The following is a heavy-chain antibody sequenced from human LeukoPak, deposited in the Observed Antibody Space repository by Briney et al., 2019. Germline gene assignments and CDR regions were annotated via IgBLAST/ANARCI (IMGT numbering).Heavy chain of an antibody. CDR3: ARGPIVAVRNYFDY. Sequence: GATVKISCKVSGYTFTDYYMHWVQQAPGKGLEWMGLVDPEDGETIYAEKFQGRVTITADKSTSTAYMELSSPRSEDTAVYHCARGPIVAVRNYFDYWGQGTLVTVSS. CDR2: VDPEDGET. J-gene: IGHJ4*02. V-gene: IGHV1-69-2*01. D-gene: IGHD3-22*01. CDR1: GYTFTDYY.